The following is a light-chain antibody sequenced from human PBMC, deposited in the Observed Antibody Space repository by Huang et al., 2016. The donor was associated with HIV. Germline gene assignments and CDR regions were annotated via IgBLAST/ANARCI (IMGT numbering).Light chain of an antibody. V-gene: IGKV3-15*01. CDR3: QQYNNWPPYT. Sequence: EIVMTQSPATLSVSPGERATHSCRASQSISNNLAWYQQKPAQPPRLLSYGASTRATDIPARFSGSASGTEFTLTISSLQSEDFAIYYCQQYNNWPPYTFGQGTNLELK. J-gene: IGKJ2*01. CDR2: GAS. CDR1: QSISNN.